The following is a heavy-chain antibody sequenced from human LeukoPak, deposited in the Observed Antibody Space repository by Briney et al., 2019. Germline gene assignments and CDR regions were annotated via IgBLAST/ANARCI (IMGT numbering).Heavy chain of an antibody. Sequence: PGGSLRLSCAASGFPFRDYYMSWIRQAPGKGLEWVSYISSSGSTIYYADSVKGRFTISRDNAKNSLYLQMNSLRAEDTAVYYCARDPVVVAARSPYYYYYGMDVWGQGTTVTVSS. J-gene: IGHJ6*02. CDR2: ISSSGSTI. CDR1: GFPFRDYY. CDR3: ARDPVVVAARSPYYYYYGMDV. V-gene: IGHV3-11*01. D-gene: IGHD2-15*01.